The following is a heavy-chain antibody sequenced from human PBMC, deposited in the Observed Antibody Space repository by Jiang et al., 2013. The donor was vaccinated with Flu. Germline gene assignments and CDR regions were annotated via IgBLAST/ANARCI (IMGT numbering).Heavy chain of an antibody. CDR2: TYYRSKWYY. D-gene: IGHD3-22*01. CDR1: GTVSLPTVLL. CDR3: ARGRNPLTVAINDEDSFDI. V-gene: IGHV6-1*01. J-gene: IGHJ3*02. Sequence: QTLSLTCANLRGTVSLPTVLLGTGSGSPHREALEWLGRTYYRSKWYYDYAISVKSRLTVNPVTSKNQFSLQLNSVTPEDTAVYYCARGRNPLTVAINDEDSFDIWGQGTTVTVSS.